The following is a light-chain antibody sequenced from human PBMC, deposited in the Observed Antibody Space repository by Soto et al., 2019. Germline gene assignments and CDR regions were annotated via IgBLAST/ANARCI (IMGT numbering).Light chain of an antibody. CDR3: QQYGSSPT. Sequence: EIVLTQSPAILSLSPGEKATLSCRASQSVSGSLGWYQQKPGQAPRLLIYGASSRATGIPDRFSGSGSGTDFTLTISRLEPEDFAVYYCQQYGSSPTFGQGTKVDI. CDR2: GAS. J-gene: IGKJ1*01. V-gene: IGKV3-20*01. CDR1: QSVSGS.